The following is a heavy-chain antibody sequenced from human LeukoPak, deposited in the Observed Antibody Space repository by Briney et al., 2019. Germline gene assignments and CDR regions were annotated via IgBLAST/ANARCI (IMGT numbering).Heavy chain of an antibody. J-gene: IGHJ4*02. V-gene: IGHV3-23*01. CDR1: GFTFSSYA. CDR3: AKDLVIIMIVVVISPFDY. CDR2: ISGSGGST. D-gene: IGHD3-22*01. Sequence: GGSLRLSCAASGFTFSSYAMSWVRQAPGKGLEWVSAISGSGGSTYYADSVKGRFTISRDNSKNTLYLQMNSLRAEDTAVYYCAKDLVIIMIVVVISPFDYWGQGTLVTVPS.